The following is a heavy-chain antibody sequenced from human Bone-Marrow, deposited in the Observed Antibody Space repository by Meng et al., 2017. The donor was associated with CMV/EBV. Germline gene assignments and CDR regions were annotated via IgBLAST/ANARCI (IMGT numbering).Heavy chain of an antibody. J-gene: IGHJ6*02. V-gene: IGHV3-11*04. CDR1: GFTFSDHY. CDR3: ARDPAKGGDFWSGLTYFYYGMDV. D-gene: IGHD3-3*01. CDR2: ISTRGTMI. Sequence: GESLKISCAASGFTFSDHYMSWIRQAPGKGLEWVSYISTRGTMIYYADSVKGRFTISRDNARNSVFLQMSSLTVEDTAVYYCARDPAKGGDFWSGLTYFYYGMDVWGQGTTVTVSS.